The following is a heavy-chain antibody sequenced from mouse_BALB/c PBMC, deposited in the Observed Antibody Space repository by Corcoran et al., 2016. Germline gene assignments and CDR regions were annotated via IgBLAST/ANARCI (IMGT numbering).Heavy chain of an antibody. CDR2: INTDTGEP. CDR3: ARGSSGYDY. Sequence: QIQLVQSGPELKKPGETVKISCKASGYTFTDYSMHWVKQAPGKGLKWMGWINTDTGEPTYAEEFKGRFAFSLETSASTAYLQINNLKNEDTATYFCARGSSGYDYWGQGTTLTVSS. V-gene: IGHV9-3*02. D-gene: IGHD3-1*01. CDR1: GYTFTDYS. J-gene: IGHJ2*01.